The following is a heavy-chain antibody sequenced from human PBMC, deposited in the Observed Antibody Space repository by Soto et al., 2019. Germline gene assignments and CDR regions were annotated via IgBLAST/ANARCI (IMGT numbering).Heavy chain of an antibody. J-gene: IGHJ2*01. V-gene: IGHV1-18*01. CDR1: GYTFANYN. CDR3: ARYSGWYHHSWYFDL. CDR2: ISAYNGNT. D-gene: IGHD6-19*01. Sequence: QVQLVQSGAEVKKPGASVKVSCKASGYTFANYNINWVRQAPGQGLEWLGWISAYNGNTNYTRRLQGRVTMTTDTSTSTAYMELRSLTSDDTAVYYCARYSGWYHHSWYFDLWGRGTLVTVSS.